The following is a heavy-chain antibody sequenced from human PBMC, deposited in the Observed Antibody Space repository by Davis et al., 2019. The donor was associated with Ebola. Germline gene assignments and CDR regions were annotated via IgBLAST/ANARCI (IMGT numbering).Heavy chain of an antibody. J-gene: IGHJ5*02. CDR3: TRAPPGSNWNYGGNWFDP. D-gene: IGHD1-7*01. CDR1: GYTFTNYD. Sequence: ASVKVSCKASGYTFTNYDINWVRQATGQGLEWMGWMNPYSGNAGYAQKFQGSVSMTRTTSISTAYMELSSLRSEDTAVYYCTRAPPGSNWNYGGNWFDPWGQGTLVTVSS. CDR2: MNPYSGNA. V-gene: IGHV1-8*01.